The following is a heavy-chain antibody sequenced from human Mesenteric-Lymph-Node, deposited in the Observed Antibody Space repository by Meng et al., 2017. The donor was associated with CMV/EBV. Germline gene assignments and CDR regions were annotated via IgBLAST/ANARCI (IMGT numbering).Heavy chain of an antibody. Sequence: GESLKISCPASGFTFGDYAMSWVRQAPGKGLEWVGFIRSKAYGGTTDYAAPVKGRFTISRDDSKNTLYLQMNSLKTEDTAVYYCTTGATAMVTDWYFDLWGRGTLVTVSS. J-gene: IGHJ2*01. CDR1: GFTFGDYA. CDR3: TTGATAMVTDWYFDL. CDR2: IRSKAYGGTT. D-gene: IGHD5-18*01. V-gene: IGHV3-49*04.